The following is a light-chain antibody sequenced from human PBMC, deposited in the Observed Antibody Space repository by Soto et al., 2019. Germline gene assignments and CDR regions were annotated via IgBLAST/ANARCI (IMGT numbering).Light chain of an antibody. Sequence: QSALTQTASVSGSPGQSITISCTGTSSDVGDYNYVSWYQQHPGKAPKLMIYDVSNRSSGVSNRFSGSKSGSTASLTISGLQAEDEADYYCSSYTSSTTRVFGTGTKLTVL. CDR1: SSDVGDYNY. J-gene: IGLJ1*01. CDR3: SSYTSSTTRV. CDR2: DVS. V-gene: IGLV2-14*01.